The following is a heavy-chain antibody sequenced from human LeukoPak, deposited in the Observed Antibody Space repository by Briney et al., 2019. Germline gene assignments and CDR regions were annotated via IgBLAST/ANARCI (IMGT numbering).Heavy chain of an antibody. Sequence: SVKVSCQASGGTFSYYAISWVRQAPGQGLEWMGGIIPIFGTANYTQKFQDRVTITADESARTAFMELTSLTFDDTAVYYCARARRIAGASTFDHWGPGTSVTVAS. CDR2: IIPIFGTA. CDR3: ARARRIAGASTFDH. J-gene: IGHJ4*02. CDR1: GGTFSYYA. D-gene: IGHD6-13*01. V-gene: IGHV1-69*01.